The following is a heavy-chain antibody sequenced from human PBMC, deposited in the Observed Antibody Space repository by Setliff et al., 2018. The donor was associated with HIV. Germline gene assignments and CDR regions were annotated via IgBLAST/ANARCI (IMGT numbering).Heavy chain of an antibody. CDR1: GFTFSSFA. D-gene: IGHD5-18*01. CDR2: ISASGVST. CDR3: ATDENNYGNLFDY. V-gene: IGHV3-23*01. Sequence: GSLRLSCAASGFTFSSFAMNWVRQAPGKGLEWVSIISASGVSTYYADSVKDRFTISRDNSKNTLYLQMSGLKTEDTAVYYCATDENNYGNLFDYWGQGTLVTVSS. J-gene: IGHJ4*02.